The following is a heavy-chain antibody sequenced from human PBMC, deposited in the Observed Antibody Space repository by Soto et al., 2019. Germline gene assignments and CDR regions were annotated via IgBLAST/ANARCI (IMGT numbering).Heavy chain of an antibody. CDR1: GYSFSNNG. V-gene: IGHV1-18*04. J-gene: IGHJ4*02. CDR3: ARDLGYGDYGTDF. Sequence: QVKLVQSGAEVKKPGASVKVSCQASGYSFSNNGIIWVRQAPGQGFEWMGWINGDNGNTNYAQKFQGRVTMTTDTSTSTAYMELRSLRSDDTAVYYCARDLGYGDYGTDFWGQGTLVTVSS. CDR2: INGDNGNT. D-gene: IGHD4-17*01.